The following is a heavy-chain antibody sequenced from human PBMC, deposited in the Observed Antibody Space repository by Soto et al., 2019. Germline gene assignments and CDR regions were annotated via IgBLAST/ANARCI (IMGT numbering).Heavy chain of an antibody. J-gene: IGHJ6*02. CDR2: IYYSGST. CDR3: ARDADYGGSRGGMDV. Sequence: QVRLEESGPGLVKPSETLSLICSVSGGSVNNANYFWNWIRHHPENGLEWIGYIYYSGSTHYNPSFKTRATMSIDTSKNRFSLRLNSVTVADTAVYFCARDADYGGSRGGMDVWCRGTTVTVSS. V-gene: IGHV4-31*03. CDR1: GGSVNNANYF. D-gene: IGHD4-17*01.